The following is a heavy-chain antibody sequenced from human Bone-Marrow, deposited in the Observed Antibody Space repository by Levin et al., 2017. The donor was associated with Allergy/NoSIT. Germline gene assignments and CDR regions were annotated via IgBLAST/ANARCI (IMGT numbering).Heavy chain of an antibody. D-gene: IGHD3-16*02. CDR1: GFTFSSYS. J-gene: IGHJ4*02. V-gene: IGHV3-21*01. CDR3: ASLITFGGVIVDY. Sequence: PGGSLRLSCAASGFTFSSYSMNWVRQAPGKGLEWVSSISSSSSYIYYADSVKGRFTISRDNAKNSLYLQMNSLRAEDTAVYYCASLITFGGVIVDYWGQGTLVTVSS. CDR2: ISSSSSYI.